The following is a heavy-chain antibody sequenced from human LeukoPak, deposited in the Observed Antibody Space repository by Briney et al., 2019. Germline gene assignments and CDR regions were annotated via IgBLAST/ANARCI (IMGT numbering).Heavy chain of an antibody. CDR3: ARASRGGYDILTGYFVY. D-gene: IGHD3-9*01. V-gene: IGHV1-69*13. CDR2: IIPIFGTA. Sequence: ASVKVSCKASGGTFSSYAISWVRQAPGQGLEWMGGIIPIFGTANYAQKFQGRVTITADESTSTAYMELSSLRSEDTAVYYCARASRGGYDILTGYFVYWGQGTLVTVSS. J-gene: IGHJ4*02. CDR1: GGTFSSYA.